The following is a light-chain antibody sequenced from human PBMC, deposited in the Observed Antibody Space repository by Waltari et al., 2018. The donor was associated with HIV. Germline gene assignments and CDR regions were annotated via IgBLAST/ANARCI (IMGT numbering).Light chain of an antibody. CDR2: DND. V-gene: IGLV1-51*01. Sequence: QSVLTQPPSLSASPGQQVTISCSGSSSNIGGNFVSWYQQLPGTAPNLLLYDNDKRPSGTPDRFSGSKSGTAATLDITGLQTGDAADYYCGTWDTTLRTWVFGGGTKLTVL. J-gene: IGLJ3*02. CDR3: GTWDTTLRTWV. CDR1: SSNIGGNF.